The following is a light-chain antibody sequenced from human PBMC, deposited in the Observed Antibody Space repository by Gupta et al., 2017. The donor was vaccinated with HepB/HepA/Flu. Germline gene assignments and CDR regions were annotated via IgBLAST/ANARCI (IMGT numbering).Light chain of an antibody. CDR1: SSDVGGYNY. V-gene: IGLV2-14*03. CDR2: DVS. CDR3: SSYTSSSSVV. Sequence: SALPQPATVPGSPGQSFTISCTGTSSDVGGYNYVSWYQQHPGKAPKLIIYDVSNRPSGVSNRFSGSKSGNTASLTISGLQAEDEADYYCSSYTSSSSVVFGGGTKLTVL. J-gene: IGLJ2*01.